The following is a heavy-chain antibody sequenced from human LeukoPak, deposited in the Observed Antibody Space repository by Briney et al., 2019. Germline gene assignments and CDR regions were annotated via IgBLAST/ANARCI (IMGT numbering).Heavy chain of an antibody. D-gene: IGHD3-16*02. CDR2: ISSSSSYI. CDR1: GFTFSSYS. V-gene: IGHV3-21*01. CDR3: ASEMVRLGELSRDY. J-gene: IGHJ4*02. Sequence: PGGSLRLSCAASGFTFSSYSMNWVRQAPGKGLEWVSSISSSSSYIYYADSVKGRFTISRDNAKNSLHLQMNSLRAEDTAVYYCASEMVRLGELSRDYWGQGTLVTVSS.